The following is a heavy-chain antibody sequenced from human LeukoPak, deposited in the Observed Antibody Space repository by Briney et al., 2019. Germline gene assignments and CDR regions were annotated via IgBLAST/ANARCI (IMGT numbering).Heavy chain of an antibody. CDR1: GFTFSDYC. CDR2: ISSSSSYT. J-gene: IGHJ4*02. Sequence: PGGSLRLSCAASGFTFSDYCMSWIRQAPGKGLEWVSYISSSSSYTNYADSVKGRFTISRDNAKNSLYLQMNSLRAEDTAVYYCAGRLTTGGFFDYWGQGTLVTVSS. D-gene: IGHD4-11*01. CDR3: AGRLTTGGFFDY. V-gene: IGHV3-11*06.